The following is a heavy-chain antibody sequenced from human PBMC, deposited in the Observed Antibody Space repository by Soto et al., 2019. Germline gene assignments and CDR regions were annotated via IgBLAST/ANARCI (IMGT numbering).Heavy chain of an antibody. D-gene: IGHD2-8*02. CDR3: AKDVVRDIVQGVFDY. V-gene: IGHV3-30*18. CDR2: ISYDGSNK. Sequence: GGSLRLSCAASGFTFSSYGMHWVRQAPGKGLEWVAVISYDGSNKYYADSVKGRFTISRDNSKNTLYLQMNSLRAEDTAVYYCAKDVVRDIVQGVFDYWGQGTLVTVSS. J-gene: IGHJ4*02. CDR1: GFTFSSYG.